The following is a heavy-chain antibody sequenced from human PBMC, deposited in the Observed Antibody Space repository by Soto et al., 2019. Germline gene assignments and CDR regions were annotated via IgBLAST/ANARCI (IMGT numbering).Heavy chain of an antibody. D-gene: IGHD2-15*01. J-gene: IGHJ5*02. CDR3: ARDLHCSGGSCYPGYNWFDP. CDR2: IIPIFGTA. CDR1: GGTFSSYA. Sequence: SVKVSCKASGGTFSSYAISWVRQAPGQGLEWMGGIIPIFGTANYAQKFQGRVTITADESTSTAYMELSSLRSEDTAVYYCARDLHCSGGSCYPGYNWFDPWGQGTLVTVSS. V-gene: IGHV1-69*13.